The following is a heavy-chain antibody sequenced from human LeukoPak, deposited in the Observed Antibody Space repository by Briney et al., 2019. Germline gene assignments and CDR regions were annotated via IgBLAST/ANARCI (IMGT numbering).Heavy chain of an antibody. CDR1: GFTFSNYG. Sequence: RESLRLSCAASGFTFSNYGMHWVRQVPGKGLEWVAVTWYVGCKTYYTDSVNGRFTISRDNSKNMLYLQMNSLRADDTAVYYCAREYRIRRREYNFDYWGQGTLAAV. D-gene: IGHD6-6*01. CDR2: TWYVGCKT. V-gene: IGHV3-33*01. J-gene: IGHJ4*02. CDR3: AREYRIRRREYNFDY.